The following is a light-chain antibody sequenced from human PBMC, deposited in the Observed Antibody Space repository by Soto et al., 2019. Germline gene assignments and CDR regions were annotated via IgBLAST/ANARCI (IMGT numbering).Light chain of an antibody. CDR3: QQLNSYPQT. CDR2: AAS. V-gene: IGKV1-39*01. J-gene: IGKJ1*01. Sequence: DIQMTQSPSSLSESAGDRVTITCRASQGISTYLNWYQQKPGKAPKLLIYAASSLQSGVPSRFSGSRSGTDFTLTISSVQPEDFATYYCQQLNSYPQTFGQGTKVDIK. CDR1: QGISTY.